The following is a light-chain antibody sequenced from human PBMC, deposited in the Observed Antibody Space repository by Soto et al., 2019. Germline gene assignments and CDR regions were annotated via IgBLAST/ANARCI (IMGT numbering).Light chain of an antibody. V-gene: IGLV2-14*01. Sequence: QSALTQPASVSGSPGQSITISCTGTSSDVGGYNYVSWYQQHPGKAPKLMIYDVSNRPSGVSNRFSGSKSGNTASLTISGLQAEDEADYYCSSYTRSSTLVVFGGGTQRTVL. J-gene: IGLJ2*01. CDR1: SSDVGGYNY. CDR3: SSYTRSSTLVV. CDR2: DVS.